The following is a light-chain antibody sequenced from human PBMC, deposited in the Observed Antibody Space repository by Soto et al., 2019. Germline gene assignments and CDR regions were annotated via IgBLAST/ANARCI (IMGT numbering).Light chain of an antibody. J-gene: IGKJ1*01. Sequence: DIQMTQSPSTLSACVGDRVTITCRASQSISSWLTWYQQKPGKAPKLLIYDASSLESGVPSRFSGSGSGTEFTLTLSSLQPDDFATYYCQQYNSYSGTFGQGTKVEIK. V-gene: IGKV1-5*01. CDR3: QQYNSYSGT. CDR2: DAS. CDR1: QSISSW.